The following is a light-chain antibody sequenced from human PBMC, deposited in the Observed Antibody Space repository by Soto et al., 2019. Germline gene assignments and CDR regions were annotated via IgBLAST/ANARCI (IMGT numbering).Light chain of an antibody. V-gene: IGKV1-5*01. CDR1: QSITSW. Sequence: DIQLTQSPPTLSASVGDRVTITCRASQSITSWLAWYQQKPGKAPKLLIYDASSLASGVPSRFSGSGSETEFTLTITSLQPDDFATYYCHQYNGYSFGPGTKVDIK. CDR3: HQYNGYS. J-gene: IGKJ3*01. CDR2: DAS.